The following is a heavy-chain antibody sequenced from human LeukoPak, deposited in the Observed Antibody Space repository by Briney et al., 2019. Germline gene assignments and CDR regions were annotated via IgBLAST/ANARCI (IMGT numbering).Heavy chain of an antibody. D-gene: IGHD1-14*01. Sequence: GGSLRLSCAASGMRFSDFYMSWMRQAPGKGLEWISFISSNGNIIHYADSAKGRFTISRDNAKNSLYLHMDSLRVEDTATYYCASGGRAYNFWGPGTAVTVSP. CDR1: GMRFSDFY. CDR2: ISSNGNII. CDR3: ASGGRAYNF. J-gene: IGHJ4*02. V-gene: IGHV3-11*01.